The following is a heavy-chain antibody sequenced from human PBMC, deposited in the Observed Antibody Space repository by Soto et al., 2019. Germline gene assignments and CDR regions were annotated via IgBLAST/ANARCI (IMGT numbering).Heavy chain of an antibody. V-gene: IGHV3-33*01. CDR2: VWYDGSNN. J-gene: IGHJ4*02. Sequence: QVQLVESGGGVVQPGRSLRLSCAASGFTFSSYGMHWVRQAPGKGLEWVAVVWYDGSNNYYADSVKGRFTISRDNSKNTLYLQMNSLRAEDTAVYYWARDNDIAAFDYWGQGTLVTVSS. D-gene: IGHD6-13*01. CDR3: ARDNDIAAFDY. CDR1: GFTFSSYG.